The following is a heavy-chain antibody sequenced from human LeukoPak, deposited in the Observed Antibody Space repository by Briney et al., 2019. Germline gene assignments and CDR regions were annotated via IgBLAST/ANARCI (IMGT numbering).Heavy chain of an antibody. Sequence: ASVKVSCKASGYTFTGYYMNWVRQAPGQGLEWMGRTNPNSGGTNYAQKFQGRVTMTRDTSITTAYMELSRLRSDDTAMYYCTVWFGELTHWGQGTLVTVSS. J-gene: IGHJ4*02. V-gene: IGHV1-2*06. CDR3: TVWFGELTH. CDR1: GYTFTGYY. CDR2: TNPNSGGT. D-gene: IGHD3-10*01.